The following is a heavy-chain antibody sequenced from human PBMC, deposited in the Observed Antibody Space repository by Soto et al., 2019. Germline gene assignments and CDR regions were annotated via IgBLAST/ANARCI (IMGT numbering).Heavy chain of an antibody. CDR1: GFTLSSYS. Sequence: EVQLVESGGGLVKPGGSLRLSCAAYGFTLSSYSMNWVRQAPGKGLEWVSSISSSSSYIYYADSVKGRFTISRDNAKNSVSLQMNSLRAEDTAVYYCARDPSDALDIWGLGTMVAVSS. V-gene: IGHV3-21*01. CDR3: ARDPSDALDI. CDR2: ISSSSSYI. J-gene: IGHJ3*02.